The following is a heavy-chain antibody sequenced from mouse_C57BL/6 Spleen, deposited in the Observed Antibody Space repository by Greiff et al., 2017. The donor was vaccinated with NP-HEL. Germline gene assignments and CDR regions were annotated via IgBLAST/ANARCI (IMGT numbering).Heavy chain of an antibody. CDR3: AREGLRQGYAMDY. D-gene: IGHD2-4*01. V-gene: IGHV1-55*01. Sequence: VQLQQPGAELVKPGASVKMSCKASGYTFTSYWITWVKQRPGQGLEWIGDIYPGSGSTNYNEKFTSKATLTVDTSSSTAYMQLSSLTSEDSAVYDCAREGLRQGYAMDYWGQGTSVTVSS. J-gene: IGHJ4*01. CDR1: GYTFTSYW. CDR2: IYPGSGST.